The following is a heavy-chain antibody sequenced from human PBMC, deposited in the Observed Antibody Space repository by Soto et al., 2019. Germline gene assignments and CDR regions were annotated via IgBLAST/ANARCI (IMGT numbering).Heavy chain of an antibody. D-gene: IGHD3-22*01. V-gene: IGHV4-59*01. CDR3: AREYYDISGYYPY. CDR2: IYYSGST. CDR1: GGSISSYY. Sequence: SETLSLTCTVSGGSISSYYWSWIRQPPGKGLEWIGYIYYSGSTNYNPSLKSRVTISVDTSKNQFSLKLSSVTAADTAVYYCAREYYDISGYYPYCGQGTLVTVS. J-gene: IGHJ4*02.